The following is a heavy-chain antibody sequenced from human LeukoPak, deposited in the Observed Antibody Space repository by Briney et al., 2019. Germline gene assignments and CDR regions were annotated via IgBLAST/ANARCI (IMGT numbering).Heavy chain of an antibody. CDR2: IYSGGST. Sequence: GGSLRLSCAASGFTVSSNFMSWVRPAPGKGLGWVSVIYSGGSTYYADSVKGRFTISRDNSKNTLYLQMNSLRAEDTAVYYCARGRRYSSSWYSDYWGQGTLVTVSS. CDR1: GFTVSSNF. V-gene: IGHV3-66*01. J-gene: IGHJ4*02. CDR3: ARGRRYSSSWYSDY. D-gene: IGHD6-13*01.